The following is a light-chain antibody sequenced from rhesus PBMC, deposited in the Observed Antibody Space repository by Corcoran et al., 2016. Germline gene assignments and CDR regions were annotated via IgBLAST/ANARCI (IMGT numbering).Light chain of an antibody. V-gene: IGLV2-23*01. CDR2: EVS. CDR1: SYDVGGYDY. CDR3: SSYAGSNTFI. J-gene: IGLJ1*01. Sequence: QAALTQPPSVSGSPGQSVTISCTGTSYDVGGYDYVSWYQQHPGTAPKLMIYEVSKRPSGVSDRFSGSKSGNTASLTISGLQAEDEADYYCSSYAGSNTFIFGAGTRLTVL.